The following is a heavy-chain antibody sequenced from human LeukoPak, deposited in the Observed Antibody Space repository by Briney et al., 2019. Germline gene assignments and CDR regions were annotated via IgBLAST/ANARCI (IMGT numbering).Heavy chain of an antibody. CDR3: ARARESATIDY. Sequence: GSLRLSCAASGFTVSANYLTWIRQPPGKGLEWIGEINDGGSFKYNPSLKSRVIMSVDTSKNQFSLKLTSLTDADTAVYYCARARESATIDYWGQGIKVTVSS. V-gene: IGHV4-34*01. CDR2: INDGGSF. CDR1: GFTVSANY. D-gene: IGHD6-25*01. J-gene: IGHJ4*01.